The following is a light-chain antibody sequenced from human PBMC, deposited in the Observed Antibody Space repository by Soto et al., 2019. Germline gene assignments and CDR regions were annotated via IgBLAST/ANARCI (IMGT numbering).Light chain of an antibody. J-gene: IGKJ4*01. CDR3: HQRTNWPPTPT. V-gene: IGKV3-11*01. Sequence: EIVLTQSPATLSLSPGERATLFCSASQSVSGYLAWYQQKPGQAPRLVIHDVSRRAPDIPARFSGRGSGTDFTLTISSLEPEDFAVYYCHQRTNWPPTPTFGGGTKVEIK. CDR2: DVS. CDR1: QSVSGY.